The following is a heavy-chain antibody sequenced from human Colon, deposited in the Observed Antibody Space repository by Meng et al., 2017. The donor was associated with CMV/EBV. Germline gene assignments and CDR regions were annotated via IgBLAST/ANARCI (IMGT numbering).Heavy chain of an antibody. CDR2: INLWNGDI. Sequence: ASVKVSCKTSGYTFNKHGINWVRQAPGRRLEWMGWINLWNGDIKYAQKFQGRVTVSADTSTSTVHMELRSLTSDDTAVYYCARDLFSPGGNSCFDNWGQGTVVTVSS. V-gene: IGHV1-18*01. CDR1: GYTFNKHG. J-gene: IGHJ4*02. D-gene: IGHD3-16*01. CDR3: ARDLFSPGGNSCFDN.